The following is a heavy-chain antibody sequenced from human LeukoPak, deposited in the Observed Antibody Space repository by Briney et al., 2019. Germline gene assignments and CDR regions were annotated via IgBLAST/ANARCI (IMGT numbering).Heavy chain of an antibody. CDR2: IKQDGSEK. V-gene: IGHV3-7*01. CDR3: ARDHGIAAAAVYYYYMDV. CDR1: GFTFSSYW. D-gene: IGHD6-13*01. J-gene: IGHJ6*03. Sequence: GGSLRLSCAASGFTFSSYWMSWVRQAPGKGLEWVANIKQDGSEKYYVDSVKGRFTISRDNAKNSLYLQMNSLRAEDTAVYYCARDHGIAAAAVYYYYMDVWSKGTTVTVSS.